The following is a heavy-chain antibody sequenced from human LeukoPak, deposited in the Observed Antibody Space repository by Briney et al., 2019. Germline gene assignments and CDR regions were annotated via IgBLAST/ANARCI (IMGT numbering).Heavy chain of an antibody. CDR2: IIPIFGTA. D-gene: IGHD3-3*01. J-gene: IGHJ6*03. CDR1: GGTFSSYA. Sequence: SVKVSCKASGGTFSSYAISWVRQAPGQGLEWMGGIIPIFGTANYAQKFQGRVTITTDESTSTAYMELSSLRSEDTAVYYCARGYDFWSGPPIYYYYYMDVWGKGTTVTVSS. V-gene: IGHV1-69*05. CDR3: ARGYDFWSGPPIYYYYYMDV.